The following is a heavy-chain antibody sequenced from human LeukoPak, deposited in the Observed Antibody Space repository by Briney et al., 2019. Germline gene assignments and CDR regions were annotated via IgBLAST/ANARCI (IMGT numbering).Heavy chain of an antibody. J-gene: IGHJ6*02. CDR2: INPSGGGT. D-gene: IGHD4-17*01. CDR3: ARENYGDPLDYYYYGMDV. V-gene: IGHV1-46*01. Sequence: ASVKVSCKVSGYTLTELSMHWVRQAPGQGLEWMAIINPSGGGTKYAQKFQGRVTMTRDTPTSTVYMELSSLRSEDTAVYYCARENYGDPLDYYYYGMDVWGQGTTVTVSS. CDR1: GYTLTELS.